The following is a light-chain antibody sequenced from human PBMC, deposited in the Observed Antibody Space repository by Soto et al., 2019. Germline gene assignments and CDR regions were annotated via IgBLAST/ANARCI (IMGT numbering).Light chain of an antibody. CDR2: GAS. CDR1: QSIFTN. J-gene: IGKJ2*01. V-gene: IGKV3-15*01. CDR3: QQYNNWPYT. Sequence: EVVMTQSPATLSVSPGERVTLSCSASQSIFTNLAWSQHKPGQAPRLLIYGASTRATGVPARFSGSGSGTEFTLTISSLQSEDFAVYYCQQYNNWPYTFGQGTKLEIK.